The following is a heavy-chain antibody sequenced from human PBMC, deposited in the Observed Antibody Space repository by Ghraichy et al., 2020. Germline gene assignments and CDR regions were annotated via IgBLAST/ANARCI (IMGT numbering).Heavy chain of an antibody. V-gene: IGHV3-7*01. J-gene: IGHJ4*02. Sequence: GGSLRLSCAASGFTFSSHWMSCVRQAPGKGLEWVANIKQDESEKYYVDSVKGRFTISRDNAKNSLYLQMNSLRVEDTAVYYCARAGEYYYDSSGYYTYWGQGTLVTVSS. CDR3: ARAGEYYYDSSGYYTY. D-gene: IGHD3-22*01. CDR2: IKQDESEK. CDR1: GFTFSSHW.